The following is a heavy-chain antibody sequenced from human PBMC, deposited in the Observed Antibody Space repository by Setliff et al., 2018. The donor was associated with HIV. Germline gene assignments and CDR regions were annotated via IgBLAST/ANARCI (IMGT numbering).Heavy chain of an antibody. CDR3: ARGWGGQDSNYYGMDV. D-gene: IGHD3-16*01. CDR2: INPGGGST. J-gene: IGHJ6*02. V-gene: IGHV1-46*01. Sequence: ASVKVSCKASGYTFTSYYMHWVRQAPGQGLEWMGVINPGGGSTTYAQKFQGRVTMTRDTSTSTVHMELSSLRSEDTAMYYCARGWGGQDSNYYGMDVWGQGTTVTVSS. CDR1: GYTFTSYY.